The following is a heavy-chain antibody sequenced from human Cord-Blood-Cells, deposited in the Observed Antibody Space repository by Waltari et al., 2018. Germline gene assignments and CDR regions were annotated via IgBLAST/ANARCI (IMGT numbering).Heavy chain of an antibody. CDR2: IYTSGST. Sequence: QVQLQESGPGLVKPSQTLSLTCTVSGGSISSGSYYWSWIRQPAGKGLEWIGYIYTSGSTNYSPSLKSRVTISVDTSKNQFSLKLSSVTAADTAVYYCARGGIAARPNWFDPWGQGTLVTVSS. D-gene: IGHD6-6*01. CDR3: ARGGIAARPNWFDP. V-gene: IGHV4-61*09. CDR1: GGSISSGSYY. J-gene: IGHJ5*02.